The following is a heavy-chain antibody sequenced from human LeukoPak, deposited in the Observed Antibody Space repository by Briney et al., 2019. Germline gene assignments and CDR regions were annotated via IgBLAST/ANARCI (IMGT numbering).Heavy chain of an antibody. CDR1: GFPFNSYA. Sequence: GGSLRLSCAASGFPFNSYAMHWVRQAPGKGLEYVSTISSDGGTIYYLNSVKGRFTISRDNSKNTLYLQMGSLRPEDMAVYYCAREGGMNQGNGGFDVWGQGTMVTVSS. J-gene: IGHJ3*01. V-gene: IGHV3-64*01. D-gene: IGHD6-13*01. CDR2: ISSDGGTI. CDR3: AREGGMNQGNGGFDV.